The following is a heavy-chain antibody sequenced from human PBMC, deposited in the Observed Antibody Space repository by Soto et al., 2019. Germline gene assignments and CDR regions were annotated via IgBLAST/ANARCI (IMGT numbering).Heavy chain of an antibody. J-gene: IGHJ5*02. CDR2: IYYIGTT. CDR1: GGGIRSGNYW. V-gene: IGHV4-31*11. D-gene: IGHD1-1*01. Sequence: SDTVSLRWAVPGGGIRSGNYWWSWIRQLPGKGLEWIGNIYYIGTTSYNPSLKSRVTMSIDTSKNQFSLKLRSVVAADTAMYYCAKNETTRPWFAPWGQGTLVTVSS. CDR3: AKNETTRPWFAP.